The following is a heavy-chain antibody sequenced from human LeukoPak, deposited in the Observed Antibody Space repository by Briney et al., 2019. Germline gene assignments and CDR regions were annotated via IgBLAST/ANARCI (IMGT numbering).Heavy chain of an antibody. CDR3: ARGMAAAADY. CDR1: GYSISSGYY. J-gene: IGHJ4*02. Sequence: SETLSLTCAVPGYSISSGYYWGWIRQPPGKGLEWIGCISHSGSTYYNPSLKSRLTISLDTSKNQLSLKLTSVTAADTAVYYCARGMAAAADYWGQGTLVTVSS. D-gene: IGHD6-13*01. V-gene: IGHV4-38-2*01. CDR2: ISHSGST.